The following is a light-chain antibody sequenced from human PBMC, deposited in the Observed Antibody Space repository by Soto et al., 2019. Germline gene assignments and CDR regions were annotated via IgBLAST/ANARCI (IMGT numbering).Light chain of an antibody. CDR3: QQYEKWPPTT. J-gene: IGKJ1*01. Sequence: EILMTQSPATLAASPGERATLSCRASQSVGSKLAWYQQKPGQPPRLVMFDASIRATGVPARFSGGGSGTEFTRTISSLQFEDFALYYCQQYEKWPPTTFGQGTKVEIK. CDR1: QSVGSK. V-gene: IGKV3-15*01. CDR2: DAS.